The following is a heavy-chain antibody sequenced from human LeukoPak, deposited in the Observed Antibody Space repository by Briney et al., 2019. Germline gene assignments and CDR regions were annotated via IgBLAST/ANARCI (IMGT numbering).Heavy chain of an antibody. D-gene: IGHD2-8*01. Sequence: GGSLRLSCAASGFTLSSHWMNWVRQAPGKGLEWVANMNQVGSDENYVDSVKGRFTISRDNTKNSLFLQMNSLRVEDTAVYYCATDASRNGLWGQGTLVTVSS. CDR2: MNQVGSDE. V-gene: IGHV3-7*01. J-gene: IGHJ4*02. CDR1: GFTLSSHW. CDR3: ATDASRNGL.